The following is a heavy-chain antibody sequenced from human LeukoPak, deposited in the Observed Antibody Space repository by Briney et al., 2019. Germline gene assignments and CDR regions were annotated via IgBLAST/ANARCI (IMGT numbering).Heavy chain of an antibody. CDR3: ARGFRSPPDFDY. CDR2: IYYSGST. Sequence: SETLSLTCTVSGGSISSYYWSWIRQPPGKGLEWIGYIYYSGSTNYNPSLKSRVTISVDTSKNQFSLKLSSVTAADTAVYYCARGFRSPPDFDYWGQGTLVTVSS. V-gene: IGHV4-59*01. D-gene: IGHD3-10*01. J-gene: IGHJ4*02. CDR1: GGSISSYY.